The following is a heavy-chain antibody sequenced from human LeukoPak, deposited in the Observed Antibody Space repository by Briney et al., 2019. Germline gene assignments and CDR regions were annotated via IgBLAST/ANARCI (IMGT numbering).Heavy chain of an antibody. V-gene: IGHV4-34*01. CDR3: ARQQYSTSSCDS. J-gene: IGHJ4*02. Sequence: SETLSLTCAVYGGSFSGYYWSWIRQPPGKGLEWIGEINHSGSTNYNPSLKSRVTISVDTSKNQFSLKLSSVTAADTAVYYCARQQYSTSSCDSWGQGTLVTVST. D-gene: IGHD6-6*01. CDR1: GGSFSGYY. CDR2: INHSGST.